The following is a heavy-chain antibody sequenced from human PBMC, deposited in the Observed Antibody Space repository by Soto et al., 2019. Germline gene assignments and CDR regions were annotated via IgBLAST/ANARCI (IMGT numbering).Heavy chain of an antibody. CDR3: ARDLGVGSGWSQGY. V-gene: IGHV3-11*06. CDR2: ISGSSNYI. Sequence: QVQLVESGGGLVKPGGSLRLSCAASGFTFSDYYMSWIRQAPGKGLEWISYISGSSNYIKYAESVKGRFTLSRDNAKNSLFLQMNSLRAEDTAVYYCARDLGVGSGWSQGYWGQGTLVTVSS. CDR1: GFTFSDYY. D-gene: IGHD6-19*01. J-gene: IGHJ4*02.